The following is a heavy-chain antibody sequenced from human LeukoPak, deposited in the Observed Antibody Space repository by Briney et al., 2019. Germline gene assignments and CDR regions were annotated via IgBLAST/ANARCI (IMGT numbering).Heavy chain of an antibody. CDR1: GGSFSGYY. V-gene: IGHV4-34*01. Sequence: SETLSLTCAVYGGSFSGYYWSWIRQPPGKGLEWIGEINHSGSTNYNPSLKSRVTISVDTSKNQFSLKLSSVTAVDTAVYYCARIYSSSWYVGGNYYYMDVWGKGTTVTVSS. CDR3: ARIYSSSWYVGGNYYYMDV. D-gene: IGHD6-13*01. CDR2: INHSGST. J-gene: IGHJ6*03.